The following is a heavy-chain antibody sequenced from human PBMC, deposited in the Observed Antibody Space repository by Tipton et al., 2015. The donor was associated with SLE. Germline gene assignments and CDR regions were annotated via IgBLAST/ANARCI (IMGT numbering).Heavy chain of an antibody. CDR1: GGAFSEYY. V-gene: IGHV4-34*01. J-gene: IGHJ4*02. Sequence: LRLSCDVYGGAFSEYYWSWVRQPPGKGLEWIGEISYYGNTNFSPSLKSRVTISLDKSKNQVSLKLTSVTAADTAVYYCARDGAVDVRAVNFDYWGQGSLVTVSS. D-gene: IGHD6-19*01. CDR3: ARDGAVDVRAVNFDY. CDR2: ISYYGNT.